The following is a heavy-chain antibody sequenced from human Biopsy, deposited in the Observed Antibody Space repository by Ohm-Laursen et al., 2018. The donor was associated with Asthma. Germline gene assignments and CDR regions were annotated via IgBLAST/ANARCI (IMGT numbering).Heavy chain of an antibody. CDR1: GFKFDEYT. V-gene: IGHV3-9*01. D-gene: IGHD3-22*01. CDR3: AKVRSDWVITESFDY. Sequence: LSLTCASSGFKFDEYTMHWVRQAPGKGLEWVSGISWNSATIGYADSVEGRFTTSRDNAKNSVFLHMDSLRPEDTAFYYCAKVRSDWVITESFDYWGQGVLVTVSS. CDR2: ISWNSATI. J-gene: IGHJ4*02.